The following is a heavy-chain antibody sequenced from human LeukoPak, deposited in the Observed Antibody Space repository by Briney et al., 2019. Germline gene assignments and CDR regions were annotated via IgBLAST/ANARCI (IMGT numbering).Heavy chain of an antibody. J-gene: IGHJ3*02. CDR2: ISGSGTST. CDR3: AKHPRVLGAFDI. V-gene: IGHV3-23*01. CDR1: GFTFNNYA. Sequence: PGGSLRLSCAASGFTFNNYAMSWVRQAPGKGLEWVSTISGSGTSTYYADSVKGRFTISRDNSKNTLYLQMNSLRAEDTAVYYCAKHPRVLGAFDIWGQGTMVTVSS. D-gene: IGHD3-16*01.